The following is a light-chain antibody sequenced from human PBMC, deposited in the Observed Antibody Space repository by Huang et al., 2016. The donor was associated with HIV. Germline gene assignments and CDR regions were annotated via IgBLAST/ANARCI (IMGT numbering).Light chain of an antibody. J-gene: IGKJ2*01. V-gene: IGKV3-11*01. Sequence: EIVLTQSPATLSLSPGDRATRSCRASQSVSSSFAWYQQKPGQAPRLLIYATSNRATGVPARFSGSGSGTDFTLTISSLEPEDFANYYCQQRISWPPSYTFGQGTKVEI. CDR3: QQRISWPPSYT. CDR1: QSVSSS. CDR2: ATS.